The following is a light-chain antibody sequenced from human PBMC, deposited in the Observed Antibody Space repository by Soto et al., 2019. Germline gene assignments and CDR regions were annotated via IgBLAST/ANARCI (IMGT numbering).Light chain of an antibody. CDR1: SSNIGAGYH. J-gene: IGLJ1*01. Sequence: QSVLTQPPSVSGAPGQRVTISCTGSSSNIGAGYHVHWYQQLPGTAPKLLIYASSTRPSGVPDRFSASKSGTSASLAISGLQAEDEADYYCQSYDSSLSRFVFGTGTKVTVL. CDR2: ASS. CDR3: QSYDSSLSRFV. V-gene: IGLV1-40*01.